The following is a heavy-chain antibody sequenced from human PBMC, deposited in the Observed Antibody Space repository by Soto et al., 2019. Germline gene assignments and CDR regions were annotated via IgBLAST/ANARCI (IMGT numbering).Heavy chain of an antibody. Sequence: PWGSLRRSFSRSWFTFGRYGMNWVRQAPGEGLEWVAVISYGGSNKYYADSVKGRFTISRDNSKNTLYLQMNSLRAEDTAVYYCAKDPRWRQWLGRYYFDSWGQGTLVTVSS. D-gene: IGHD6-19*01. CDR2: ISYGGSNK. J-gene: IGHJ4*02. CDR1: WFTFGRYG. CDR3: AKDPRWRQWLGRYYFDS. V-gene: IGHV3-30*18.